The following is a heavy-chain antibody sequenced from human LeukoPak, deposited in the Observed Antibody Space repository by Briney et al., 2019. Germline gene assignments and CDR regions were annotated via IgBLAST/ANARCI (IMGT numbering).Heavy chain of an antibody. Sequence: GGSLRLSCAASGFAFSSYEMNWVRQAPGKGLEWVSYISSSGSTIYYADSVKGRFTISRDNAKNSLYLQMNSLRAEDTAFYYCARHDFWSGFKGGGYWGQGTLVTVSS. CDR1: GFAFSSYE. CDR3: ARHDFWSGFKGGGY. J-gene: IGHJ4*02. D-gene: IGHD3-3*01. V-gene: IGHV3-48*03. CDR2: ISSSGSTI.